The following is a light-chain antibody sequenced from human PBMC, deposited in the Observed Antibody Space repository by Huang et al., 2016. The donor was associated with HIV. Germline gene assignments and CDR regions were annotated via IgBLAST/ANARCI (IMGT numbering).Light chain of an antibody. CDR1: QGINSY. Sequence: DIQMTQSPSSLSASVGDRVTITSRASQGINSYLNWYQHKPGKAPNLLVYAASSLQSGVPSRFSANGSVTDFTLTISSLQPDDFATFFCQQSFSTPFTFGPGTKVDIK. J-gene: IGKJ3*01. CDR2: AAS. CDR3: QQSFSTPFT. V-gene: IGKV1-39*01.